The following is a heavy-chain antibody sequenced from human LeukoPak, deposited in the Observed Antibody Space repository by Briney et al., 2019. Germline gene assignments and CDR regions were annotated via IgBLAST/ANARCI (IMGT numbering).Heavy chain of an antibody. CDR2: IYSGGST. J-gene: IGHJ6*03. V-gene: IGHV3-53*01. D-gene: IGHD3-3*01. Sequence: GGSLRLSCAASGFTVSSNYMSWVRQAPGKGLEWVSVIYSGGSTYYADSVKGRFTISRDNSKNTLYLQMNSLRAEDTAVYYCAGTISYYYYMDVWGKGTTVTVSS. CDR1: GFTVSSNY. CDR3: AGTISYYYYMDV.